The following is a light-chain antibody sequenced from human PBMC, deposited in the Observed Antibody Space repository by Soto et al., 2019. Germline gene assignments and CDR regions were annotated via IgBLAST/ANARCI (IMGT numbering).Light chain of an antibody. J-gene: IGKJ1*01. CDR1: QSISSW. V-gene: IGKV1-5*03. Sequence: DIQMTQSPSTLSASVGDRVTITCRASQSISSWLAWYQQNRGKAPKLLIYKASSLESGVPSRFSGSGSGTEFTLTISSLQPDDFATYYCQQYNSYWTFGQGTKVEIK. CDR2: KAS. CDR3: QQYNSYWT.